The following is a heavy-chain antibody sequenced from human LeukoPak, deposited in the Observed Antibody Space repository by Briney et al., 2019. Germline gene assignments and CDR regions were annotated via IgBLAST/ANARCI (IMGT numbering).Heavy chain of an antibody. CDR2: IIPILGIA. D-gene: IGHD5-12*01. CDR1: GGTFSSYA. J-gene: IGHJ4*02. V-gene: IGHV1-69*04. Sequence: SVTVSCKASGGTFSSYAISWVRQAPGQGLEWMGRIIPILGIANYAQKFQGRVTITADKSTSTAYMELSSLRSEDTAVYYCARGRLRSPPTSTQHEDYWGQGTLVTVSS. CDR3: ARGRLRSPPTSTQHEDY.